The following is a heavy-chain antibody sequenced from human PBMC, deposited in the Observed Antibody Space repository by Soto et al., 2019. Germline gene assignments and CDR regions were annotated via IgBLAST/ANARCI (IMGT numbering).Heavy chain of an antibody. Sequence: EVRVVESGGGLVQPGGSLRLSCAASGFTFINSWMTWVRQAPGKGLEWVSSVSGDGYASDYADSVKGRFTVSRHNSKNTLYLQMNSLRAEDTAVYYCAKRHYYGSGSFALATWGQGTLVTVSS. D-gene: IGHD3-10*01. CDR1: GFTFINSW. CDR2: VSGDGYAS. J-gene: IGHJ4*03. V-gene: IGHV3-23*04. CDR3: AKRHYYGSGSFALAT.